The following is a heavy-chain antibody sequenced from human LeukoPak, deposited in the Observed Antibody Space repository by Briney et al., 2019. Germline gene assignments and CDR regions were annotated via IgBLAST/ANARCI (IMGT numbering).Heavy chain of an antibody. Sequence: SSETLSLTYTVSGYSISSGYYWGWIRQPPGKGLEWIGYVYYTGSTNYNPSLKSPVTISIDTSKTQFSLKLSCVTAADTAVYSCARGTIKPDGVYFAYWGQGTLVTVSS. CDR2: VYYTGST. CDR3: ARGTIKPDGVYFAY. V-gene: IGHV4-38-2*02. CDR1: GYSISSGYY. J-gene: IGHJ4*02. D-gene: IGHD1-1*01.